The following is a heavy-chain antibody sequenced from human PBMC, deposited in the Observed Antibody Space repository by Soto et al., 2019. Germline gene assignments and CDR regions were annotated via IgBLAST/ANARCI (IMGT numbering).Heavy chain of an antibody. Sequence: PGVSLRLSFAATGFTFSNYWMHWVRQAPGKGLVWVSRINSDGSTTNYADSVKGRFTISRDNAKNTLYLQMNSLRAEDTAVYYCARGNYYSMDVWGQGTTVTVSS. V-gene: IGHV3-74*01. J-gene: IGHJ6*02. CDR1: GFTFSNYW. CDR3: ARGNYYSMDV. CDR2: INSDGSTT.